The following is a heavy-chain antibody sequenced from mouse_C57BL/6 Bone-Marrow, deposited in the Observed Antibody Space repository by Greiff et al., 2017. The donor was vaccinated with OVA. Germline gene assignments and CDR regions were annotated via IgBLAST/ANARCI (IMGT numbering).Heavy chain of an antibody. CDR2: IDPSDSYT. V-gene: IGHV1-69*01. CDR1: GYTFTSYW. Sequence: QVQLQQPGAELVMPGASVKLSCKASGYTFTSYWMHWVKQRPGQGLEWIGEIDPSDSYTNYNQKFKGKSTLTVDKSSSTAYMQLSSLTSEDSAVYYWARGGGRGVDYWGQGTSVTVSS. J-gene: IGHJ4*01. CDR3: ARGGGRGVDY.